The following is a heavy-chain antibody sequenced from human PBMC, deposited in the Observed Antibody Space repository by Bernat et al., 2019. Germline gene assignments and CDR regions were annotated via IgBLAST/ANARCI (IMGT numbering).Heavy chain of an antibody. J-gene: IGHJ6*03. V-gene: IGHV3-30*01. Sequence: QVQLVESGGGVVQPGRSLRLSCAASGFTFSSYAMHWVRQAPGKGLEWVAVISYDGSNKYYADSVKGRFTISRDNSKNTLYLQMNSLRAEDTAVYYCADYMDVWGNGTPVTVSS. CDR1: GFTFSSYA. CDR3: ADYMDV. CDR2: ISYDGSNK.